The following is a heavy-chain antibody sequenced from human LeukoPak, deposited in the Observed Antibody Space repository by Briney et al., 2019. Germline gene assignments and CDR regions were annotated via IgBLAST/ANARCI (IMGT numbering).Heavy chain of an antibody. CDR3: AREWYDYGGDSEGY. CDR1: GSTFNGHW. CDR2: IKEDGRQT. V-gene: IGHV3-7*01. Sequence: GGSLRLSCVGYGSTFNGHWLTWVRQAPGRGLEWVASIKEDGRQTHYVDSVKGRFIISRDNSKKSLYLQMNSLRIEDTAVYYCAREWYDYGGDSEGYWGQGTLVTVSS. D-gene: IGHD4-23*01. J-gene: IGHJ4*02.